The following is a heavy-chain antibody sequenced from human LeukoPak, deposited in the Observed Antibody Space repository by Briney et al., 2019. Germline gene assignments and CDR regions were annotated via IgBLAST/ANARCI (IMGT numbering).Heavy chain of an antibody. CDR1: GGSISSSSYY. CDR3: ARDNDGSGSSLHFDY. D-gene: IGHD3-10*01. CDR2: IYYSGST. J-gene: IGHJ4*02. V-gene: IGHV4-39*07. Sequence: SETLSLTYTVSGGSISSSSYYWGWIRQPPGKGLEWIGSIYYSGSTYYNPSLKSRVTISVDTSKNQFSLKLSSVTAADTAVYYCARDNDGSGSSLHFDYWGQGTLVTVSS.